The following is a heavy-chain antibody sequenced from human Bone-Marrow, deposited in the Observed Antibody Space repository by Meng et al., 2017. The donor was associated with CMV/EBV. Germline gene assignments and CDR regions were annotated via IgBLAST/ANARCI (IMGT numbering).Heavy chain of an antibody. D-gene: IGHD2-21*01. CDR1: GGYISSSNW. Sequence: AVAGGYISSSNWWSWVRQPPGRGLEWIGEIYHSGSTNYNPSLKSRVTISVDKSKNQFSLKLSSVTAADTAVYYCARDGGEAYYFDYWGQGTLVTVSS. CDR3: ARDGGEAYYFDY. V-gene: IGHV4-4*02. CDR2: IYHSGST. J-gene: IGHJ4*02.